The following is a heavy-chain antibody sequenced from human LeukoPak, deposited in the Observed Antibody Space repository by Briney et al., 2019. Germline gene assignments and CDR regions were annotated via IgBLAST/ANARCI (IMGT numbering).Heavy chain of an antibody. D-gene: IGHD3-3*01. J-gene: IGHJ4*02. CDR2: IYYSGST. CDR3: ARWITIWAEAFDY. CDR1: GVSISSGDYY. Sequence: SETLSLTCTVSGVSISSGDYYWSWIRQPPGKGLEWIGYIYYSGSTYYNPSLKSRVTISVDTSKNQFSLKLSSVTAADTAAYYCARWITIWAEAFDYWGQGTLVTVSS. V-gene: IGHV4-30-4*01.